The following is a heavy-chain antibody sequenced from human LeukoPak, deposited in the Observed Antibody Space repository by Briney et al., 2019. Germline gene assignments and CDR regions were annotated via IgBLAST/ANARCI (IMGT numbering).Heavy chain of an antibody. CDR3: VGDGRDGYNIYFHH. CDR1: GFTFSSYA. J-gene: IGHJ1*01. CDR2: ISGNGVST. V-gene: IGHV3-64D*06. D-gene: IGHD5-24*01. Sequence: GGSLRLSCSASGFTFSSYAMHWVRQAPGRGLQYVSVISGNGVSTSYADSVKGRFTISRDNSKNTVHLQMTSLRAEDTAVYYCVGDGRDGYNIYFHHWGQGTLVTVSS.